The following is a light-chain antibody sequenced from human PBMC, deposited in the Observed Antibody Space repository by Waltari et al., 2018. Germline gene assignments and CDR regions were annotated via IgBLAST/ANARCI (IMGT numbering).Light chain of an antibody. CDR2: KAS. V-gene: IGKV1-5*03. J-gene: IGKJ1*01. CDR1: QSLSNW. CDR3: QQYRNLWT. Sequence: DIQMTQSPSTLSASVGDRVTITCRARQSLSNWLAWYQQKPVKAPTVLIYKASTLESGVPSRFSGSGSGTEFTLTISSLQPDDFATYYCQQYRNLWTFGQGTKVEIK.